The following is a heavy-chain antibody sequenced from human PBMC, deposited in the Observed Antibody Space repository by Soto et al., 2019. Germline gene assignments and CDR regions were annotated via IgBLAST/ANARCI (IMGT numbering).Heavy chain of an antibody. Sequence: QVQLVQSGAEVKTPGASVKVSCKASGYTFTNYYIHRVRQAPGQGLEWMGIINPTSGSTNYEQKFQGRVTLTYDSSTTTVYTGLSVMRSARTYVLYCARDLAAGDHWGQGTLVTVSS. J-gene: IGHJ4*02. D-gene: IGHD6-13*01. CDR2: INPTSGST. V-gene: IGHV1-46*01. CDR1: GYTFTNYY. CDR3: ARDLAAGDH.